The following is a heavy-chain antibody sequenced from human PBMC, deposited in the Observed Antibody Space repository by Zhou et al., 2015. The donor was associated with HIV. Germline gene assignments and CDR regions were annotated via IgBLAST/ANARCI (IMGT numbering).Heavy chain of an antibody. V-gene: IGHV3-30*03. J-gene: IGHJ4*02. CDR1: GFTFSSYG. CDR2: ISYDGINK. Sequence: VQLVESGGGVVQPGRSLRLSCAASGFTFSSYGMHWVRQAPGKGLEWVAGISYDGINKNYEDSVKGRFTISRDNSKNKVYLQMNSLRGEDTAVYYCARGRPNYFDYWGQGTLVTVSS. CDR3: ARGRPNYFDY.